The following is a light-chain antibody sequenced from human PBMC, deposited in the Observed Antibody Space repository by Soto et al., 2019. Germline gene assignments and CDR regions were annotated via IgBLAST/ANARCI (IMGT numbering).Light chain of an antibody. Sequence: DIQLTQSPSFLSASVGDRVTITCRASQTVSSYLVWYQQKPGKAPKVLITDASTLQSGVPSRFSGSGFGTEFTLTIRGLQPEDVATYYCQQLNNFVKFGPGT. V-gene: IGKV1-9*01. CDR1: QTVSSY. CDR2: DAS. CDR3: QQLNNFVK. J-gene: IGKJ3*01.